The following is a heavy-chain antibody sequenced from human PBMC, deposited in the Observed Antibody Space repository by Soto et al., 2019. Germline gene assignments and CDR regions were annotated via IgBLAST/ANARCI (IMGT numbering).Heavy chain of an antibody. CDR2: VSSSSSYI. D-gene: IGHD3-22*01. CDR1: GFIFSSYS. Sequence: EVQLVQSGGGLVKPGGSLRLSCAASGFIFSSYSMNWVRQAPGKGLEWVSSVSSSSSYIYYADSLKGRFTISRDNAKKSLYLRMESPRVEDTAVYYCAGGGDSSGSWPRYWGQGTLVTVSS. V-gene: IGHV3-21*01. J-gene: IGHJ4*02. CDR3: AGGGDSSGSWPRY.